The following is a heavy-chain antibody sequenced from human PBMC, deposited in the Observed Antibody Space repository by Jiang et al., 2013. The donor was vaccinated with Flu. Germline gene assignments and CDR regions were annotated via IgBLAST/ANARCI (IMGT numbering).Heavy chain of an antibody. CDR3: ARRGGGNHYDAFDF. J-gene: IGHJ3*01. V-gene: IGHV1-18*01. D-gene: IGHD2-15*01. CDR1: GYNFNSYG. Sequence: SGAEVKKPGASVKVSCKASGYNFNSYGIGWVRQAPGQGLERMGWISAYSGNTKYGQKFEGRVTMTIDTSTSTAYMELRSLRSDDTALYFCARRGGGNHYDAFDFWGQGTMVTVSS. CDR2: ISAYSGNT.